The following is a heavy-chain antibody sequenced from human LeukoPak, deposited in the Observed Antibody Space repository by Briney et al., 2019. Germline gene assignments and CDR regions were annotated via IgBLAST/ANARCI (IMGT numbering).Heavy chain of an antibody. V-gene: IGHV3-33*06. CDR1: GFTFSSYG. J-gene: IGHJ4*02. Sequence: GRSLRLSCAASGFTFSSYGMDWVRQAPGKGLEWVAVIWYDGSNKYYADSVKGRFTISRDNSKNTLYLQMNSLRAEDTAVYYCAKSLRSGWQRYFDYWGQGTLVTVSS. CDR3: AKSLRSGWQRYFDY. CDR2: IWYDGSNK. D-gene: IGHD6-19*01.